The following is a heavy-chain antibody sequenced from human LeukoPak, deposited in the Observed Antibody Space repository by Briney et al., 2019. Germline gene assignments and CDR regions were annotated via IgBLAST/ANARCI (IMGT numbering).Heavy chain of an antibody. CDR3: ARVGYSSSWFFFNF. J-gene: IGHJ4*02. D-gene: IGHD6-13*01. V-gene: IGHV3-23*01. Sequence: GGSLRLSCAASGISFSSYGMSWVRQAPGKGLEWVSTLSSTVTTFYAGSVDGRFTISRANSENTLYLQMDSLRAADTALCYCARVGYSSSWFFFNFWGQGTLVTVSS. CDR1: GISFSSYG. CDR2: LSSTVTT.